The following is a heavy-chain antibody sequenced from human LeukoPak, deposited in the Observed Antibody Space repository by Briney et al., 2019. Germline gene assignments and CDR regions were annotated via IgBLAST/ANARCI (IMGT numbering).Heavy chain of an antibody. D-gene: IGHD6-13*01. Sequence: PPETLSLTCAVYGGSFSGYYWSWIRQPPGKGLEWIGGINHSGSTNYNPSLKSRVTISVDTSKNQFSLKLSSVTAADTAVYYCARGPSTIAAAGTDYWGQGTLVTVSS. CDR1: GGSFSGYY. V-gene: IGHV4-34*01. CDR2: INHSGST. CDR3: ARGPSTIAAAGTDY. J-gene: IGHJ4*02.